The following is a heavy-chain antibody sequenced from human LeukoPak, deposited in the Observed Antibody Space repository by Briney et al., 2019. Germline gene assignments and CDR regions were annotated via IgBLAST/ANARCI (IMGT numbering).Heavy chain of an antibody. Sequence: WVRQAPGKGLEWIGSIYYSGSTYYNPSLKSRVTISVDTSKNQFSLKLSSVTAADTAVYYCAREWSSSPYYYYYYMDVWGKGTTVTVSS. V-gene: IGHV4-39*07. CDR3: AREWSSSPYYYYYYMDV. D-gene: IGHD2-15*01. CDR2: IYYSGST. J-gene: IGHJ6*03.